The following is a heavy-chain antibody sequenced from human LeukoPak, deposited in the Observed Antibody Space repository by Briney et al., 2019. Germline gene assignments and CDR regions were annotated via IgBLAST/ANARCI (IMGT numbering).Heavy chain of an antibody. D-gene: IGHD6-13*01. CDR3: AGQRGRIAAALFDY. J-gene: IGHJ4*02. V-gene: IGHV3-53*01. CDR2: IYSGGST. CDR1: GFTVSSNY. Sequence: QSGGSLRLSCAASGFTVSSNYMSRVRQAPGKGLEWVSVIYSGGSTYYADSVKGRFTISRDNSKNTLYLQMNSLRAEDTAVYYCAGQRGRIAAALFDYWGQGTLVTVSS.